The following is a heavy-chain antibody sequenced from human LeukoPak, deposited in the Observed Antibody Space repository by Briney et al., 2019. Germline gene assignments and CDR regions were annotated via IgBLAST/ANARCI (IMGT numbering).Heavy chain of an antibody. CDR3: ARERRGDYGSGSYYFDY. V-gene: IGHV3-66*01. D-gene: IGHD3-10*01. CDR2: IYSGGST. J-gene: IGHJ4*02. Sequence: GGSLRLSCAASGFTVSSNYMSWVRQAPGKGLEWVSVIYSGGSTYYADSVKGRFTISRDNSKNTLYLQMNSLRAEDTAVYYCARERRGDYGSGSYYFDYWCQGTLVTVSS. CDR1: GFTVSSNY.